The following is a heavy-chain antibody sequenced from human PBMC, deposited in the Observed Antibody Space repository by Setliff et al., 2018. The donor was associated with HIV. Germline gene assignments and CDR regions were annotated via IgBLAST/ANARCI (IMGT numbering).Heavy chain of an antibody. V-gene: IGHV1-2*02. CDR1: GYAFTGHY. CDR2: VNPNSGDA. J-gene: IGHJ6*02. Sequence: ASVKVSCKASGYAFTGHYLHWVRQAPGQGLEWLGWVNPNSGDAIYAQNFQGRVTMTRDTSINAAYMELRGLRSDDTAVYYCARNFGLSPSGKYYYYYGMDIWGQGTTVTSP. D-gene: IGHD3-10*01. CDR3: ARNFGLSPSGKYYYYYGMDI.